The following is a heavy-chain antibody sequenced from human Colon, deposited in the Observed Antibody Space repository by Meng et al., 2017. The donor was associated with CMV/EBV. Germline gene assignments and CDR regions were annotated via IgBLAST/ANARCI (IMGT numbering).Heavy chain of an antibody. CDR1: GDSLSPHY. CDR2: IHDSGST. J-gene: IGHJ6*02. CDR3: ARGIGGRAPLDV. V-gene: IGHV4-59*11. Sequence: SETLSLTCTVSGDSLSPHYWSWTRQSPGKGLEWIGFIHDSGSTIYNPSLQRRVTISVDTSKNQFSLQLNSVTAADTAIYYCARGIGGRAPLDVWGPGTTVTVSS.